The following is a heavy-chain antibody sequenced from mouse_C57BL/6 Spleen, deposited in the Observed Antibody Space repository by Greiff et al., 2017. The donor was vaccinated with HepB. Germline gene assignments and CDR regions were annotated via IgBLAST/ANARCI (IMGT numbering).Heavy chain of an antibody. V-gene: IGHV1-82*01. D-gene: IGHD2-12*01. Sequence: QVQLQQSGPELVKPGASVKISCKASGYAFSSYWMNWVKQRPGKGLEWIGRIYPGDGDTNYNGKFKRKATLTADKSSSTVYIQHSSLTSEDSAVYFCANYSGLNAMDCRGQGTSVTVSS. CDR3: ANYSGLNAMDC. CDR2: IYPGDGDT. J-gene: IGHJ4*01. CDR1: GYAFSSYW.